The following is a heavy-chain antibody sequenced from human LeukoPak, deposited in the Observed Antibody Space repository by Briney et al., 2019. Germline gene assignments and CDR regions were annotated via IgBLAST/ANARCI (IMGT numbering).Heavy chain of an antibody. Sequence: KPSETLSLTCTVSGGSITSGLYYWSWIRQPAGKGLEWIGRIYTSGSTNYNPSLKSRVTISLDSSKNQFSLKLSSVTAADTSVYSRARGNYGTFDYWGQGTLVTVSS. CDR2: IYTSGST. CDR1: GGSITSGLYY. D-gene: IGHD1-7*01. J-gene: IGHJ4*02. V-gene: IGHV4-61*02. CDR3: ARGNYGTFDY.